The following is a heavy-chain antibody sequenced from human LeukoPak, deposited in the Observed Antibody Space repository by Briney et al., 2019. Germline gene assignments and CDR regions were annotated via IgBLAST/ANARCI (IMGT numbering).Heavy chain of an antibody. J-gene: IGHJ4*02. D-gene: IGHD2-15*01. CDR3: AKDISGRSGGTY. CDR2: INDDGSDT. CDR1: GFTFKLYW. Sequence: GGSLRLSCAASGFTFKLYWMHWVRQVPGKRPVWVSRINDDGSDTIYADSVRGRFTISRDNAKNSLYLQMNSLRAEDTALYYCAKDISGRSGGTYWGQGTLVTVSS. V-gene: IGHV3-74*01.